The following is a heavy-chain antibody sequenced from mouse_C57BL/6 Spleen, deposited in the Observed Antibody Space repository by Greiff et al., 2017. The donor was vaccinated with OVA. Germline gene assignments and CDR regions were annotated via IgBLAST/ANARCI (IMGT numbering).Heavy chain of an antibody. CDR1: GYAFSSYW. V-gene: IGHV1-80*01. CDR2: IYPGDGDT. CDR3: ARYNYYGSSPYYFDY. J-gene: IGHJ2*01. D-gene: IGHD1-1*01. Sequence: VQLQQSGAELVKPGASVKISCKASGYAFSSYWMNWVKQRPGKGLEWIGQIYPGDGDTNYNGKFKGKATLTAGKSSSTAYMQLSSLTSEDSAVYFCARYNYYGSSPYYFDYWGQGTTLTVSS.